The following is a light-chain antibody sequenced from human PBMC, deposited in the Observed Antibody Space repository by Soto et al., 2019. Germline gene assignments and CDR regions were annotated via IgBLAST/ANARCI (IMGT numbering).Light chain of an antibody. CDR3: QQYNSYPFT. J-gene: IGKJ2*01. V-gene: IGKV1-5*01. CDR1: QSISSW. CDR2: DAS. Sequence: DIQMTQSPSTLSASVGDRVTITCLASQSISSWLAWYQQKPGKAPKLLIYDASSLESGVPSRFSGSGSGTEFTLTISSLQPDDFATSYCQQYNSYPFTFGQGTKLDIK.